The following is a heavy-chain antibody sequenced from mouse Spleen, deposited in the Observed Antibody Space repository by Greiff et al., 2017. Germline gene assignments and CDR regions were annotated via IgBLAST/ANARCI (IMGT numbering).Heavy chain of an antibody. J-gene: IGHJ2*01. CDR1: GYSFTGYY. Sequence: VQLQQSGPELVKPGASVKISCKASGYSFTGYYMNWVKQSPEKSLEWIGEINPSTGGTTYNQKFKAKATLTVDKSSSTAYMQLKSLTSEDSAVYYCARGEADYWGQGTTLTVSS. CDR2: INPSTGGT. V-gene: IGHV1-42*01. CDR3: ARGEADY.